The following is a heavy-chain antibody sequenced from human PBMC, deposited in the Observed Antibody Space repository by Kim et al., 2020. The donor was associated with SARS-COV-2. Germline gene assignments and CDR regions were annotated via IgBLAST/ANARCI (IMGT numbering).Heavy chain of an antibody. V-gene: IGHV1-18*04. D-gene: IGHD2-21*02. J-gene: IGHJ4*02. CDR2: ISAYNGNT. CDR1: GYTFTSYG. Sequence: ASVKVSCKASGYTFTSYGISWVRQAPGQGLEWMGWISAYNGNTNYAQKLQGRVTMTTDTSTSTAYMELRSLRSDDTAVYYCAREGCGGDCYYPKFGHYWGQGTLVTVSS. CDR3: AREGCGGDCYYPKFGHY.